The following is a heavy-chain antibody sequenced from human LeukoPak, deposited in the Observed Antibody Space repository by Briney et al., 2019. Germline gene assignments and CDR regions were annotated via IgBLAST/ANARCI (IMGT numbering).Heavy chain of an antibody. Sequence: ASVKVSCKASGYTFTSYDINWARQATGQGLEWMGWMNPNSGNTGYAQKFQGRVTMTRNTSISTAYMEPSSLRSEDTAVYYCASRLAGLDAFDIWGQGTMVTVSS. V-gene: IGHV1-8*01. J-gene: IGHJ3*02. D-gene: IGHD6-19*01. CDR3: ASRLAGLDAFDI. CDR2: MNPNSGNT. CDR1: GYTFTSYD.